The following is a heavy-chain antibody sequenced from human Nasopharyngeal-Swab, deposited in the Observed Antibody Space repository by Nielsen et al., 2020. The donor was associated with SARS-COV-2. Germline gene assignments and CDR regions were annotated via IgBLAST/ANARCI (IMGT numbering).Heavy chain of an antibody. CDR2: IYHSGST. V-gene: IGHV4-38-2*01. D-gene: IGHD1-26*01. Sequence: SETLSLTCAVSGYSISSGYYWGWIRQPPGKGLEWIGSIYHSGSTYYNPSLKSRFTISVDTSKNQFSLKLSSVTAADTAVYYCARQAIVGATTYFDYWGQGTLVTVSS. J-gene: IGHJ4*02. CDR3: ARQAIVGATTYFDY. CDR1: GYSISSGYY.